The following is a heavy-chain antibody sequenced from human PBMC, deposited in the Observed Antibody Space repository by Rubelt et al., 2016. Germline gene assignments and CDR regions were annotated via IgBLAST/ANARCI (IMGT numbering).Heavy chain of an antibody. CDR3: ARAPLYGSGTYGPYDY. CDR1: GGSISSSSYY. CDR2: IYSSGST. Sequence: QVQLQQWGAGLLKPSETLSLTCTVSGGSISSSSYYWGWIRQPPGKGLEWIGSIYSSGSTYYNPSLKSRVTISVDTSKNQFSLKRGSVTAAATAVYYCARAPLYGSGTYGPYDYWGQGTLVTVSS. V-gene: IGHV4-39*07. D-gene: IGHD3-10*01. J-gene: IGHJ4*02.